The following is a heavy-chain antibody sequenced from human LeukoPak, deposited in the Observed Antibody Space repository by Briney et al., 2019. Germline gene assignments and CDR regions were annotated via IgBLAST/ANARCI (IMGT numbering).Heavy chain of an antibody. Sequence: GGSLRLSCAASGFTFSSYGMHWVRQAPGKGLVWVSRINSDGSSTSYADSVKGRFTISRDNAKNTLYLQMNSLRAEDTAVYYCARRSGYSYGYAFDIWGQGTMVTVSS. V-gene: IGHV3-74*01. CDR2: INSDGSST. D-gene: IGHD5-18*01. J-gene: IGHJ3*02. CDR1: GFTFSSYG. CDR3: ARRSGYSYGYAFDI.